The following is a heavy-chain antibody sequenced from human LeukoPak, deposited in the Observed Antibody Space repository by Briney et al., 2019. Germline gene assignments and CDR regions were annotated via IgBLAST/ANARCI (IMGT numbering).Heavy chain of an antibody. CDR1: GFTFSSYA. CDR2: ISGSGGST. V-gene: IGHV3-23*01. CDR3: AKDYYDSSGYYVADAFDI. Sequence: GGSLRLSCAASGFTFSSYAMSWVRQAPGKGLEWVSAISGSGGSTYYADSVKGRFTISRDNSKNTLYLQMNSLRAEDTAVYYCAKDYYDSSGYYVADAFDIWGQGTMVTVSS. J-gene: IGHJ3*02. D-gene: IGHD3-22*01.